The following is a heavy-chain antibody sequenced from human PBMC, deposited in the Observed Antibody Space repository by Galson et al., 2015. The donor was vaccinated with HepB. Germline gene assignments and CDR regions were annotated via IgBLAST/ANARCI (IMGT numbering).Heavy chain of an antibody. D-gene: IGHD1-26*01. CDR3: ARDPGVGATQRGFDY. Sequence: SLRLSCAASGFTFSSYWMHWVRQAPGKGLVWVSRIYSDGSITNYADSVKGRFTISRDNAKNTLYLRMNSLRAEDTAVYYCARDPGVGATQRGFDYWGQGTLVTVSS. V-gene: IGHV3-74*01. CDR2: IYSDGSIT. CDR1: GFTFSSYW. J-gene: IGHJ4*02.